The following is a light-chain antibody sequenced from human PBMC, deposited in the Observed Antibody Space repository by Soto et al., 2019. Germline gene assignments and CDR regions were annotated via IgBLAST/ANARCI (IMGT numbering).Light chain of an antibody. CDR2: AAS. Sequence: DIQMSQSPSSLSASVGDRVTITCRAAESISRHLNWYQQKPGRAPDLLIYAASTLQNGVPSRFTGSGSGTEFTLTITGLQLEDFATYYFQQDYSTLATFGQGTRLEIK. V-gene: IGKV1-39*01. CDR3: QQDYSTLAT. CDR1: ESISRH. J-gene: IGKJ5*01.